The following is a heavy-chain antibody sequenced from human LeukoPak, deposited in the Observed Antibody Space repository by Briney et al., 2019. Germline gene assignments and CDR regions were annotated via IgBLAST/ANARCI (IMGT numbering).Heavy chain of an antibody. Sequence: SVKVSCKASGGTFSSYAISWVRQAPGQGLEWMGRIIPILGIANYAQKFQGRVTMTRNTSISTAYMELSSLRSEDTAVYYCAMIDCSGGSCYPWGQGTLVTVSS. CDR1: GGTFSSYA. CDR3: AMIDCSGGSCYP. V-gene: IGHV1-69*04. D-gene: IGHD2-15*01. CDR2: IIPILGIA. J-gene: IGHJ5*02.